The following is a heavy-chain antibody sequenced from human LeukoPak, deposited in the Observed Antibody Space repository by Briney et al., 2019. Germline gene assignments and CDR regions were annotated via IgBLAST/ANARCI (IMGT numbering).Heavy chain of an antibody. Sequence: PGGSLRLSCAASGFTFSSYTMNWVRQAPGKGLEWVSIISSGSSYIHYADSVKGRFTISRDNAKNSLYLQMNSLRAEDTALYYCARTAYSSSWYLTDYYYYYMDVWGKGTTVTVSS. J-gene: IGHJ6*03. CDR1: GFTFSSYT. D-gene: IGHD6-13*01. CDR3: ARTAYSSSWYLTDYYYYYMDV. V-gene: IGHV3-21*04. CDR2: ISSGSSYI.